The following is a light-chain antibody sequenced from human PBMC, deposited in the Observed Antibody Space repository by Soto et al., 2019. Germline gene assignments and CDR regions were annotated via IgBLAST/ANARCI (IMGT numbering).Light chain of an antibody. CDR2: AAS. J-gene: IGKJ5*01. V-gene: IGKV1-39*01. Sequence: DIQMTQSPSSLSASVGDRVTITCRASQSIRTYLNWYQQKPGKAPKLLIYAASSLQSGVPSRFSGSGSGTDFTLTISSLQPEDFATYYCQQGYSTLITFGQGTRLEIK. CDR1: QSIRTY. CDR3: QQGYSTLIT.